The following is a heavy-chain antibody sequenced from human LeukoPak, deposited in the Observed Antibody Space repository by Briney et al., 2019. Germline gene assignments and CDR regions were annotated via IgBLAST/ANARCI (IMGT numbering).Heavy chain of an antibody. CDR3: TTELVPAARQYYYYYYMDV. CDR1: GFTFSSYA. CDR2: ISGSGSGT. V-gene: IGHV3-23*01. D-gene: IGHD2-2*01. J-gene: IGHJ6*03. Sequence: PGGSLRLSCAASGFTFSSYAMSWVRQAPGEGLQWVSGISGSGSGTYYADSVRGRFTISRDNSKNTLYLQMNSLKTEDTAVYYCTTELVPAARQYYYYYYMDVWGKGTTVTVSS.